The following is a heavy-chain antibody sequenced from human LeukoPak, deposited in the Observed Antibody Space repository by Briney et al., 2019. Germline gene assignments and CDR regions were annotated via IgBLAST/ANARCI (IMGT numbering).Heavy chain of an antibody. CDR3: ARAPGNGGNSRYFDY. CDR2: IIPILGIA. Sequence: GASVKVSRKASGGTFSSYAISWVRQAPGQGLEWMGRIIPILGIANYAQKFQGRVTITADKSTSTAYMELSSLRSEDTAVYYCARAPGNGGNSRYFDYWGQGTLVTVSS. D-gene: IGHD4-23*01. V-gene: IGHV1-69*04. CDR1: GGTFSSYA. J-gene: IGHJ4*02.